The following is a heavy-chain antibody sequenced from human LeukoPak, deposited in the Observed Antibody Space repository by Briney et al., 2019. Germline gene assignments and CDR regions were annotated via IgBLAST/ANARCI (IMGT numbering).Heavy chain of an antibody. J-gene: IGHJ3*02. D-gene: IGHD2-2*01. CDR2: INHSGST. CDR1: GGSFSGYY. CDR3: ARSIVVVPAAGYKADAFDI. Sequence: KPSETLSLTCAVYGGSFSGYYWSWIRQPPGKGLEWIGEINHSGSTNYNPSLKSRVTISVGTSKNQFSLKLSSVTAADTAVYYCARSIVVVPAAGYKADAFDIWGQGTMVTVSS. V-gene: IGHV4-34*01.